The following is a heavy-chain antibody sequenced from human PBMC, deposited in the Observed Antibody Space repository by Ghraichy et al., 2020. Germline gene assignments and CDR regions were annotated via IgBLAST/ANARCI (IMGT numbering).Heavy chain of an antibody. J-gene: IGHJ6*02. V-gene: IGHV1-18*01. Sequence: ASVKVSCKASGYTFTSYGISWVRQAPGQGLEWMGWISAYNGNTNYAQKLQGRVTMTTDTSTSTAYMELRSLRSDDTAVYYCAATPDTMFYYYYGMDVWGQGTTVPASS. CDR3: AATPDTMFYYYYGMDV. CDR2: ISAYNGNT. D-gene: IGHD2-15*01. CDR1: GYTFTSYG.